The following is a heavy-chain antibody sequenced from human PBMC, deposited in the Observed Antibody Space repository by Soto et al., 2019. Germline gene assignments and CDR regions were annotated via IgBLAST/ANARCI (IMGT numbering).Heavy chain of an antibody. D-gene: IGHD3-16*01. CDR2: TWYDGSDYDGSDK. V-gene: IGHV3-33*01. CDR1: GFTLSHYA. Sequence: QVQLVESGGGVVQPGRSLRLSCAASGFTLSHYAMNWVRQAPGKGLEWVAGTWYDGSDYDGSDKHSADSVKGRFTISRDNSKNTLYLQMNILRAEDTAVYYCARAHNVWDYKYYQMDLWGKGTTVTVSS. J-gene: IGHJ6*03. CDR3: ARAHNVWDYKYYQMDL.